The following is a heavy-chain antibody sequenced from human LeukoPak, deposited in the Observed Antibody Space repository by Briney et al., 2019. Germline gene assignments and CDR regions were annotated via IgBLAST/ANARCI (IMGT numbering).Heavy chain of an antibody. D-gene: IGHD3-10*01. V-gene: IGHV1-69*13. CDR3: ARDEPNYYGSGSPYYYYYMDV. CDR2: IIPIFGTA. CDR1: GGTFSSYA. J-gene: IGHJ6*03. Sequence: SVKVSCKASGGTFSSYAISWVRQAPGQGLEWMGGIIPIFGTANYAQKFQGRVTITADESTSTAYMELSSLRSEDTAVYYCARDEPNYYGSGSPYYYYYMDVWGKGTTVTVSS.